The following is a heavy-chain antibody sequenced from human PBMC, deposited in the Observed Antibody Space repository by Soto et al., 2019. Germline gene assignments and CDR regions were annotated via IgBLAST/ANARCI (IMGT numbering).Heavy chain of an antibody. V-gene: IGHV4-39*01. J-gene: IGHJ4*02. Sequence: SETLSLTCTVSGGSISSSTNYWGWIRQPPGKGLEWIGSIYYSGSTYYNPSLKSRVTISVDTSKNQFSLKLSSVTAADTAVYYCARLLVTTVVGAAYYFDYWGQGTLVTVSS. CDR3: ARLLVTTVVGAAYYFDY. CDR2: IYYSGST. D-gene: IGHD2-15*01. CDR1: GGSISSSTNY.